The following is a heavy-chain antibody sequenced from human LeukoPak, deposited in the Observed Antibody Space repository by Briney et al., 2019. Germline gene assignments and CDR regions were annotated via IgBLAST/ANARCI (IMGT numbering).Heavy chain of an antibody. V-gene: IGHV4-34*01. Sequence: SETLSLTCAVYGGSFSGYYWSWIRQPPGKGLEWIGEINHSGSTNYNPSLKSRVTISVDTSKNQFSLKLSSVTAADTAVYYCARGVGGCCSSTSCYMPDFDYWGQGTLVTVSS. CDR1: GGSFSGYY. D-gene: IGHD2-2*02. J-gene: IGHJ4*02. CDR3: ARGVGGCCSSTSCYMPDFDY. CDR2: INHSGST.